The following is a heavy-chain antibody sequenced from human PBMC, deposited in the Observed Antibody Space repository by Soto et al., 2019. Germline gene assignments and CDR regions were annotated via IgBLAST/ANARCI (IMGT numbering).Heavy chain of an antibody. CDR1: GGSISSYY. Sequence: SETLSLTCTVSGGSISSYYWSWIRQPPGKGLEWIGYIYYSGSTNYNPSLKSRVTISVDTSKNQFSLKLSSVTAADTAVYYCARDTGGSSSITANYYMDFWGKGTTVTVSS. J-gene: IGHJ6*03. V-gene: IGHV4-59*01. CDR3: ARDTGGSSSITANYYMDF. CDR2: IYYSGST. D-gene: IGHD6-6*01.